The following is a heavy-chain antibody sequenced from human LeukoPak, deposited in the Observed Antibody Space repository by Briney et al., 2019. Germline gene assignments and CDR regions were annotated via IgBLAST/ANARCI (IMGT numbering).Heavy chain of an antibody. V-gene: IGHV3-53*01. J-gene: IGHJ6*02. CDR3: ARDWLNYGSPYYSMDV. Sequence: GGSLRLSCAASGFIVSNNYMTWVRQAPGKGLEWVSNIYSGGSTYYADSVKGRFTVSRDDSKNTLYLQMNSLRAEDTAVYYCARDWLNYGSPYYSMDVRGQGTTVTVSS. CDR1: GFIVSNNY. CDR2: IYSGGST. D-gene: IGHD4-17*01.